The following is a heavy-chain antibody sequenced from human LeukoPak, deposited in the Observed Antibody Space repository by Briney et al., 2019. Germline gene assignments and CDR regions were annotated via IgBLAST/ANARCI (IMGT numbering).Heavy chain of an antibody. CDR3: ASGAYCGGDCYSGAFDS. D-gene: IGHD2-21*02. CDR1: GYSFTNYW. J-gene: IGHJ3*02. Sequence: GESLKISCKGSGYSFTNYWVGLVRQLPGKGVEGMGIIFPGDSDTRYSPSYQGQVTISADKSISPAYLQWRSLKASDTAMYYCASGAYCGGDCYSGAFDSWGQGTMVTVSS. CDR2: IFPGDSDT. V-gene: IGHV5-51*01.